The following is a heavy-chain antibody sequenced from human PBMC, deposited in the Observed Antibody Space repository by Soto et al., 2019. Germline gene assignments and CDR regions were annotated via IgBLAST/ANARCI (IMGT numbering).Heavy chain of an antibody. J-gene: IGHJ4*02. D-gene: IGHD6-13*01. CDR2: INHSGST. V-gene: IGHV4-34*01. CDR1: GGSFSGYY. Sequence: SETLSLTCAVYGGSFSGYYWSWIRQPPGKGLEWIGEINHSGSTNYNPSLKSRVTISVDTSKNQFSLKLSSVTAADTAVYYCATDMEGSRWYFPDYWGQGTLVTVSS. CDR3: ATDMEGSRWYFPDY.